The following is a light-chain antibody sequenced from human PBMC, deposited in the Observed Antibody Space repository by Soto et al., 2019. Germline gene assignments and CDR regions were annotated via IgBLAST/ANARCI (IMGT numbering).Light chain of an antibody. CDR3: QQYHNWWT. J-gene: IGKJ1*01. CDR1: QSISVW. CDR2: DAS. Sequence: DIQMTQSPSTLSASVGDRVTITCRASQSISVWLAWYQQKAGKAPKLLIFDASSLESGVHSRFSGSGSGTEFTLTISSLQSEDFAVYYCQQYHNWWTFGQGTKVDIK. V-gene: IGKV1-5*01.